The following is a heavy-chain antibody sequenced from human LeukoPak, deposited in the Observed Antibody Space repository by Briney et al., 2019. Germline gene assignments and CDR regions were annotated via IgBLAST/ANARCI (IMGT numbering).Heavy chain of an antibody. CDR1: GFTFSSYG. Sequence: GRSLRLSCAASGFTFSSYGMHWVRQAPGKGLEWVAVIPYDGSNKYYADSVKGRFTISRDNSKNTLYLQMNSLRAEDTAVYYCAAGYCSSTSCPPLFDYWGQGTLVTVSS. J-gene: IGHJ4*02. CDR3: AAGYCSSTSCPPLFDY. CDR2: IPYDGSNK. D-gene: IGHD2-2*03. V-gene: IGHV3-30*03.